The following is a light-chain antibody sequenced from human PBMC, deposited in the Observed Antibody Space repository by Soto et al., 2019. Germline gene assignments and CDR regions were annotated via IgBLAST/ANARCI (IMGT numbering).Light chain of an antibody. Sequence: DIQMTQSPSSLSASVGDRVTITCQASQEIYNYLNWYQQKPGKAPKLLIYDASSLKTGVPSRFSGSGSGTYFIFTISSLQPEDFATYYCQQYETLPLTFGGGTKLEIK. CDR3: QQYETLPLT. CDR2: DAS. J-gene: IGKJ4*01. CDR1: QEIYNY. V-gene: IGKV1-33*01.